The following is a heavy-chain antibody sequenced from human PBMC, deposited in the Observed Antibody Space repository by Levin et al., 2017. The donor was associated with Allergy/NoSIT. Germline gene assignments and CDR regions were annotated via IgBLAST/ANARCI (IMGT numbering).Heavy chain of an antibody. Sequence: GESLKISCAASGFTFSSYAMHWVRQAPGKGLEWVAVISYDGSNKYYADSVKGRFTISRDNSKNTLYLQMNSLRAEDTAVYYCARGQLFQLVYFDYWGQGTLVTVSS. D-gene: IGHD6-13*01. J-gene: IGHJ4*02. CDR3: ARGQLFQLVYFDY. CDR2: ISYDGSNK. V-gene: IGHV3-30*04. CDR1: GFTFSSYA.